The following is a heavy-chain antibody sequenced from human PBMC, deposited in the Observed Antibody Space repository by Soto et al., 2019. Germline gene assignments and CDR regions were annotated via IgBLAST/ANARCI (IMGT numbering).Heavy chain of an antibody. Sequence: EVQLLESGGGLVQPGGSLRLSCAASGFTFSSYAMSWVRQAPGKGLEWVSAISGSGGSTYYADSVKGRFTISRDNSKNTLYLQMNSLRVEDTAVYYCAKPSYIFGVVITGAFDYWGQGALVTVSS. V-gene: IGHV3-23*01. J-gene: IGHJ4*02. CDR2: ISGSGGST. CDR3: AKPSYIFGVVITGAFDY. D-gene: IGHD3-3*02. CDR1: GFTFSSYA.